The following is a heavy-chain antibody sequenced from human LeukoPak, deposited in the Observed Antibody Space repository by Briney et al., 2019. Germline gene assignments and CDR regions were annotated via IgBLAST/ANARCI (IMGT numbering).Heavy chain of an antibody. V-gene: IGHV4-39*07. CDR1: GGSISSSSYY. Sequence: SETLSLTCTVSGGSISSSSYYWGWIRQPPGKGLEWIGSIYYSGSTYYNPSLKSRVTISVDTSKNQFSLKLSSVTAADTAVYYCARDLHSSGWYRGLGYWGQGTLVTVSS. CDR3: ARDLHSSGWYRGLGY. D-gene: IGHD6-19*01. CDR2: IYYSGST. J-gene: IGHJ4*02.